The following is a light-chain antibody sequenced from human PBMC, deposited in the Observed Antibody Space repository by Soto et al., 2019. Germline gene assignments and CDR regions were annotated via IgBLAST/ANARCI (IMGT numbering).Light chain of an antibody. Sequence: DLQMTQSPSSVSASVGDRVSITCRASQGISSWLAWYHQKPGRAPKLLIYTGSSLQSGVPSRFSGTGSGTDFTLTISSLQPEDVANYYCQQANSFPLTFGGGTKVEIK. CDR1: QGISSW. CDR3: QQANSFPLT. V-gene: IGKV1-12*01. CDR2: TGS. J-gene: IGKJ4*01.